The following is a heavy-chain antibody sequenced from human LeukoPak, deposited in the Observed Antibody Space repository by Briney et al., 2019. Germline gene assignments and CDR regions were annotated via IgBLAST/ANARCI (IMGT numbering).Heavy chain of an antibody. V-gene: IGHV4-39*07. CDR3: ARGPSRYCSGGSCYSAIVY. J-gene: IGHJ4*02. CDR2: INHSGST. CDR1: GGSISSSSYY. D-gene: IGHD2-15*01. Sequence: PSETLSLTCTVSGGSISSSSYYWGWVRQPPGKGLEWIGEINHSGSTNYNPSLKSRVTISVDTSKNRFSLKLSSVTAADTAVYYCARGPSRYCSGGSCYSAIVYWGQGTLVTVSS.